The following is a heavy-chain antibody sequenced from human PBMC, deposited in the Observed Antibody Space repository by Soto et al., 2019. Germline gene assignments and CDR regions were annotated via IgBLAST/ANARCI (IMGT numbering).Heavy chain of an antibody. V-gene: IGHV1-58*01. Sequence: ASVKVSCKASGFTFTSSAVQWVRQARGQRLEWIGWIVVGSGNTNYAQKFQERVTITRDMSTSTAYMELSSLRSEDTAVYYCAAPFVAAMVIYYYSGMDDWGKGTTVTVAS. D-gene: IGHD5-18*01. CDR3: AAPFVAAMVIYYYSGMDD. J-gene: IGHJ6*04. CDR2: IVVGSGNT. CDR1: GFTFTSSA.